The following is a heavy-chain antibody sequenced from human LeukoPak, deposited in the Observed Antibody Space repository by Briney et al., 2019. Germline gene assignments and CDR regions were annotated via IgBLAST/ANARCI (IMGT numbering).Heavy chain of an antibody. V-gene: IGHV4-34*01. D-gene: IGHD5-18*01. CDR2: INHSGST. CDR3: ARGDARGYSYGYFHFDY. CDR1: GGSFSGYY. J-gene: IGHJ4*02. Sequence: PSETLSLTCAVYGGSFSGYYWSWIRQPPGKGLEWIGEINHSGSTNYNPSLKSRVTISVDTSKNQFSLKLRSVTAADTAVYYCARGDARGYSYGYFHFDYWGQGTLVIVSS.